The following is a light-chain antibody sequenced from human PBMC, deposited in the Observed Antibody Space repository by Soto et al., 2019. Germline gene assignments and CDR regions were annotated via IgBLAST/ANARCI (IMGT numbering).Light chain of an antibody. CDR3: TSYATGSAYD. CDR2: DVS. CDR1: ISGVGGYNR. V-gene: IGLV2-18*02. Sequence: QSALTQPPSVSGSPGQSVTISCTGTISGVGGYNRVSWYQQPPGKAPKLLIYDVSNRPSGGSTRFSGSKSGNTASLTISGLQAEDEADYSCTSYATGSAYDFGPGTKLTVL. J-gene: IGLJ1*01.